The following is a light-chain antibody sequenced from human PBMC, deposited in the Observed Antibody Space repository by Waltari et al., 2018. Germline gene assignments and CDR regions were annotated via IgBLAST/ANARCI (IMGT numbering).Light chain of an antibody. CDR3: QAWDSSSDSYV. J-gene: IGLJ1*01. V-gene: IGLV3-1*01. CDR2: QDK. Sequence: SYELTQPPSVSVSAGQTASITCSGDKLGHKFVCWFQQRPGQSPVLVIYQDKKRPSGVPVRFSGSNSGNTATLTISGTQPLDEADYYCQAWDSSSDSYVFGSGTKVTV. CDR1: KLGHKF.